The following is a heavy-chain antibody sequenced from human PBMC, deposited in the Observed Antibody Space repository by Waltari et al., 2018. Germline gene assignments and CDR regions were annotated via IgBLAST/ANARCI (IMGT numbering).Heavy chain of an antibody. CDR2: SYYSGST. V-gene: IGHV4-31*03. CDR3: ASRGSAAVPIDY. J-gene: IGHJ4*02. CDR1: GGSISSGGSY. D-gene: IGHD6-13*01. Sequence: QVQLQESGPGLVKPSQTLSLTCTVSGGSISSGGSYWSWIRQHPGKGLEWIGYSYYSGSTYYNPSLKSRVTISVDTSKNQFSLKLSSVTAADTAVYYCASRGSAAVPIDYWGQGTLVTVSS.